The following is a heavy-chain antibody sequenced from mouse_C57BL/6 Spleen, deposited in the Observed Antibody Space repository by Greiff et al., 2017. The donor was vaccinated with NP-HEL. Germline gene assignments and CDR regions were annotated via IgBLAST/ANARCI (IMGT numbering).Heavy chain of an antibody. D-gene: IGHD2-3*01. CDR1: GFTFNTYA. V-gene: IGHV10-3*01. J-gene: IGHJ3*01. Sequence: EVKVVESGGGLVQPKGSLKLSCAASGFTFNTYAMHWVRQAPGKGLEWVARIRSKSSNYATYYADSVKDRFTISRDDSQSMLYLQMNNLKTEDTAMYYCVRERLYDGYYGWFAYWGQGTLVTVSA. CDR3: VRERLYDGYYGWFAY. CDR2: IRSKSSNYAT.